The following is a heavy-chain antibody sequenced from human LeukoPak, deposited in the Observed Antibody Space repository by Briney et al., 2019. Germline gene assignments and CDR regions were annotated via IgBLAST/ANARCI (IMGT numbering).Heavy chain of an antibody. D-gene: IGHD6-13*01. J-gene: IGHJ4*02. V-gene: IGHV4-4*07. CDR2: VYTSGIT. Sequence: SSETLSLTCTVSGGSISSYYWSWIRQPAGRGLEWVGRVYTSGITTYNPSLKSRVTISVDTSKNQFSLKVNSVTAADTAVYYCARDRHITAAGTFDYWGQGTLVTVSS. CDR3: ARDRHITAAGTFDY. CDR1: GGSISSYY.